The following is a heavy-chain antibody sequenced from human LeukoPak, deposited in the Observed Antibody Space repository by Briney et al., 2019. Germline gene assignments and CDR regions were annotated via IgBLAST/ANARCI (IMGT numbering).Heavy chain of an antibody. CDR1: GFTFSSYW. Sequence: PGGSLRLSCAASGFTFSSYWMSWVRQAPGKGLEWVANIKQDGSEKYYVDSVKGRFTISRDNAKNSLYLQMNSLRAEDTAVYYCTTLHYSDSGGPFYFGDQHDYWGQGTLVTVSS. CDR3: TTLHYSDSGGPFYFGDQHDY. D-gene: IGHD3-22*01. J-gene: IGHJ4*02. CDR2: IKQDGSEK. V-gene: IGHV3-7*01.